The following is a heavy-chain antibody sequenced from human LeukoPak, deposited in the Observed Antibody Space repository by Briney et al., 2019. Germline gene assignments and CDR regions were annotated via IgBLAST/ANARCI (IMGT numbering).Heavy chain of an antibody. Sequence: GASVKVSCKVSGYTLTELSMHWVRQAPGKGLEWMGGFDPEDGETIYAQKFQGRVTMTEDTSTDTAYMELSSLRSEDTAVYYCATHGYYDSSGYYYVDYWGQGTLVTISS. D-gene: IGHD3-22*01. CDR2: FDPEDGET. J-gene: IGHJ4*02. CDR3: ATHGYYDSSGYYYVDY. CDR1: GYTLTELS. V-gene: IGHV1-24*01.